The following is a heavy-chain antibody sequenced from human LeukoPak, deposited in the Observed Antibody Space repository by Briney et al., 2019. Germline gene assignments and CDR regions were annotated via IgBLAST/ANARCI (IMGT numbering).Heavy chain of an antibody. CDR1: GFTFSSYS. V-gene: IGHV3-21*01. D-gene: IGHD1-26*01. J-gene: IGHJ5*02. CDR2: ISSSSSYI. Sequence: GGSLRLSCAASGFTFSSYSMNWVRQAPGKGLEWASSISSSSSYIYYADSVKGRFTISRDNAKNSLYLQMNSLRAEDTAVYYCARDLAVGATGFDPWGQGTLVTVSS. CDR3: ARDLAVGATGFDP.